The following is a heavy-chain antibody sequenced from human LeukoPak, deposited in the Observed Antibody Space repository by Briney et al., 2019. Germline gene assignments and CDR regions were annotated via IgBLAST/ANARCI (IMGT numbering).Heavy chain of an antibody. V-gene: IGHV3-30*18. CDR3: AKGTGYCSSTSCYSGGIDY. Sequence: PGRSLRLSCAASGFTFSSYGMHWVRQAPGKGLEWVAVISYDGSNKYYADSVKGRFTISRDNSKSTLYLQMNSLRAEDTAVYYCAKGTGYCSSTSCYSGGIDYWGQGTLVTVSS. CDR1: GFTFSSYG. CDR2: ISYDGSNK. J-gene: IGHJ4*02. D-gene: IGHD2-2*02.